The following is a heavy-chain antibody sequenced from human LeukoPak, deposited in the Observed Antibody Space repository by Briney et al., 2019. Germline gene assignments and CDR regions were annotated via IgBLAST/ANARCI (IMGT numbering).Heavy chain of an antibody. D-gene: IGHD3-22*01. J-gene: IGHJ3*02. CDR1: GGTFGSYA. CDR3: ASRFAPLRYDSSGYYVDAFDI. Sequence: GASVKVSCKASGGTFGSYAISWVRQAPGQGLEWMGRIIPILGIANYAQKLQGRVTITADKSTSTAYMELSSPRSEDTAVYYCASRFAPLRYDSSGYYVDAFDIWGQGTMVTVSS. V-gene: IGHV1-69*04. CDR2: IIPILGIA.